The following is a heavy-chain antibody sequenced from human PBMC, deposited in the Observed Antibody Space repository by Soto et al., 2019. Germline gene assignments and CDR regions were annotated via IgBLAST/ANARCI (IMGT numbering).Heavy chain of an antibody. D-gene: IGHD5-12*01. V-gene: IGHV3-11*01. CDR1: GFTFSDYY. CDR2: ISSSGSTI. Sequence: GGSLRLSCAASGFTFSDYYMSWIRQAPGKGLEWVSYISSSGSTIYYANSVKGRFTISRDNAKNSLYLQMNSLRVEDTAVYYCARDKDGATHPFDYWGQGTLVTVSS. CDR3: ARDKDGATHPFDY. J-gene: IGHJ4*02.